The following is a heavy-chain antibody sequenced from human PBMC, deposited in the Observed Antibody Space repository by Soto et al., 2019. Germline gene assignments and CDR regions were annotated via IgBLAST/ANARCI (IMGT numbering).Heavy chain of an antibody. Sequence: LSLTCTVSGGSISSYYWSWIRQPPGKGLEWIGYIYYSGSTNYNPSLKSRVTISVNTSKNQFSLKLSSVTAADTAVYYCASSSSSSWYGRFDPWGQGTLVTVSS. D-gene: IGHD6-13*01. V-gene: IGHV4-59*01. J-gene: IGHJ5*02. CDR3: ASSSSSSWYGRFDP. CDR2: IYYSGST. CDR1: GGSISSYY.